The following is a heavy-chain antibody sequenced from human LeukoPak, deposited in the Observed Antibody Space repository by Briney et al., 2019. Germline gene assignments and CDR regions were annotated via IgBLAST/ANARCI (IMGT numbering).Heavy chain of an antibody. V-gene: IGHV3-30*18. CDR2: MSYDGSNK. CDR3: ANSHTRSWYYCKH. Sequence: GGSLRLSCAASGFTFSIYGMHWVRQAPGKGLEWVAVMSYDGSNKYYADSVKGRFTISRDNIKNTLYLQMNSLRAEDTAVYYCANSHTRSWYYCKHWGPGTLVTVSS. J-gene: IGHJ1*01. CDR1: GFTFSIYG. D-gene: IGHD6-13*01.